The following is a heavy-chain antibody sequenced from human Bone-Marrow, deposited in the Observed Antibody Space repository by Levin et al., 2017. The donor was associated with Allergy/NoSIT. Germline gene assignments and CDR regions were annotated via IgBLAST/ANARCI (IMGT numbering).Heavy chain of an antibody. CDR1: RFNFSDDY. CDR2: ISHIGRIK. V-gene: IGHV3-11*01. CDR3: ARNYDYGYSNYGIDV. D-gene: IGHD4-17*01. J-gene: IGHJ6*02. Sequence: GGSLRLSCAASRFNFSDDYMSWIRQAPGKGLEWVSFISHIGRIKFYADSVKGRFTISRDNANNSLLLQMTSLRAEDTAVYYCARNYDYGYSNYGIDVWGQGTTVTVSS.